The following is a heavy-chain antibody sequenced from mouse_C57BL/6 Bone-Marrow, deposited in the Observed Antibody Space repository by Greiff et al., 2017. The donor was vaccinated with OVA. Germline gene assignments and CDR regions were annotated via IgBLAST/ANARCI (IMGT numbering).Heavy chain of an antibody. CDR1: GYTFTDHT. J-gene: IGHJ3*01. V-gene: IGHV1-78*01. D-gene: IGHD2-4*01. Sequence: VKVVESDAELVKPGASVKISCKVSGYTFTDHTIHWMKQRPEQGLEWIGYIYPRDGSTKYNEKFKGKATLTADKSSSTAYMQLNSLTSEDSAVYFCASSYYYDTAWFAYWGQGTLVTVSA. CDR2: IYPRDGST. CDR3: ASSYYYDTAWFAY.